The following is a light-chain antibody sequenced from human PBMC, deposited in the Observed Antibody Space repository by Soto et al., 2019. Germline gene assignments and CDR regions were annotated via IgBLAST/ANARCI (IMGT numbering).Light chain of an antibody. Sequence: EIVLTQSPGTLSLFRGERATLSCRASQSIATAFLAWYQQKPGQAPRLLIYGASSRAAGIPDRFSRSGSGTDFTLTISRLGPEDFEMYYCQQYESILKTFGQGTKVE. V-gene: IGKV3-20*01. CDR1: QSIATAF. CDR2: GAS. CDR3: QQYESILKT. J-gene: IGKJ1*01.